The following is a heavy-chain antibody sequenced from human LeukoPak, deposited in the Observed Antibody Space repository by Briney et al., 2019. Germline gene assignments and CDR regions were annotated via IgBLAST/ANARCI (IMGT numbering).Heavy chain of an antibody. CDR3: ARLYYDSSGHY. V-gene: IGHV4-61*02. CDR2: IYTSGRT. J-gene: IGHJ4*02. Sequence: SQTLSLTCTVSGGSVSSGTYYWNWIRQPAEKGLEWIGRIYTSGRTNYNPSLKSRVTISVDTSKNQFSLKLSSLTAADTAVYYCARLYYDSSGHYWGQGTLVTVSS. D-gene: IGHD3-22*01. CDR1: GGSVSSGTYY.